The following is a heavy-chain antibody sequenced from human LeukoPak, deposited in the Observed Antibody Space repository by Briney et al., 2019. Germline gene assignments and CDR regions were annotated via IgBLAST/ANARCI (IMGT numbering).Heavy chain of an antibody. CDR1: GYTFTGYY. D-gene: IGHD3-3*01. V-gene: IGHV1-2*04. CDR2: INPNSGGT. Sequence: ASVKVSCKASGYTFTGYYMHWVRQAPGQGLEWMGWINPNSGGTNYAQKFQGWVTMTRDTSISTAYMELSRLRSDDTAVYYRARSLHIGLEWLYYFDYWGQGTLVIVSS. J-gene: IGHJ4*02. CDR3: ARSLHIGLEWLYYFDY.